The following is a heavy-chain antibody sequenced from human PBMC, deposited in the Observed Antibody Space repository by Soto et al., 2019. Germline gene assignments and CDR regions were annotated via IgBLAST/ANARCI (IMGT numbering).Heavy chain of an antibody. CDR3: ALEARGVGPTTWFDP. Sequence: PGGSLRLSCAASVFPFSSHAMSWVRQAQGKGLEWVSAISESGGSTYYADSVKSRLTITKDTSKNHVVLTMTNMDPVDTGTYYCALEARGVGPTTWFDPWGRGTLVTVSS. D-gene: IGHD1-26*01. J-gene: IGHJ5*02. V-gene: IGHV3-23*01. CDR2: ISESGGST. CDR1: VFPFSSHA.